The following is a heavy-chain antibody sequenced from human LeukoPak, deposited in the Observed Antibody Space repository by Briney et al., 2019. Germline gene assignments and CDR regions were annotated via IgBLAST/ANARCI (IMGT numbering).Heavy chain of an antibody. CDR2: IYYSGST. Sequence: SETQSLTCTVSGGSISSGGYYWSWIRQHPGKGLEWIGYIYYSGSTYYNPSLKSRVTISVDTSKNQFSLKLSSVTAADTAVYYCARDGCSGGSCYIDYWGQGTLVTVSS. V-gene: IGHV4-31*03. D-gene: IGHD2-15*01. CDR3: ARDGCSGGSCYIDY. CDR1: GGSISSGGYY. J-gene: IGHJ4*02.